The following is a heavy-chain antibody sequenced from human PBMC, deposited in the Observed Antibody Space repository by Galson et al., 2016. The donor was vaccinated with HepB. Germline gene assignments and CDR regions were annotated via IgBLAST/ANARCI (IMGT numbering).Heavy chain of an antibody. CDR2: IYSGGYT. Sequence: SLRLSCAASGFTVSSNFMSWVRQAPGKGLECVSVIYSGGYTDYADSVKGRFTISRDNSKNTLYLHMSSLRAEDTAVYFCASGGRDDGYRLIFFDYWGPGTLVAVSS. D-gene: IGHD3-16*01. CDR1: GFTVSSNF. CDR3: ASGGRDDGYRLIFFDY. V-gene: IGHV3-53*01. J-gene: IGHJ4*02.